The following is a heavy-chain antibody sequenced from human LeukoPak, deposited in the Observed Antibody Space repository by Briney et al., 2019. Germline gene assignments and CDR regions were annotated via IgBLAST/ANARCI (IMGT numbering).Heavy chain of an antibody. CDR1: GGSISSYY. D-gene: IGHD4-23*01. CDR3: AVGGNSNYYYYMDV. CDR2: IYHSGST. Sequence: SETLSLTCTVSGGSISSYYWGWIRQPPGKGLEWIGSIYHSGSTYYNPSLKSRVTISVDTSKNQFSLKLSSVTAADTAVYYCAVGGNSNYYYYMDVWGKGTTVTVSS. V-gene: IGHV4-38-2*02. J-gene: IGHJ6*03.